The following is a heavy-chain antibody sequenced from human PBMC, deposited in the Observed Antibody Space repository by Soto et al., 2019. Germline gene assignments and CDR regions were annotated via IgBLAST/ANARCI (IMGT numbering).Heavy chain of an antibody. V-gene: IGHV4-39*01. Sequence: ETLSLTCTVSGGCISSSSYYWGWIRQPPGKGLEWIGSIYYSGSTYYNPSLKSRVTISVDTSKNQFSLKLSSVTAADTAVYYCAKGGSGSYSNAFDIWGQGTMVTVSS. CDR2: IYYSGST. J-gene: IGHJ3*02. D-gene: IGHD3-10*01. CDR3: AKGGSGSYSNAFDI. CDR1: GGCISSSSYY.